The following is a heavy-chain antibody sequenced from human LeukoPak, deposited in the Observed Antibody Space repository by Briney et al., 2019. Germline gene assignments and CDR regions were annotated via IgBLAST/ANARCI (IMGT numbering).Heavy chain of an antibody. CDR1: GFTFSSYA. V-gene: IGHV3-30-3*01. J-gene: IGHJ4*02. Sequence: PGGSLRLSCAASGFTFSSYAMHWVRQAPGKGLEWVAVISYDGSNKYYADSVKGRFTISRDNSKNTLYLQMNSLRAEDTAVYYCAREVGASEFDYWGQGTLVTVSS. CDR3: AREVGASEFDY. CDR2: ISYDGSNK. D-gene: IGHD1-26*01.